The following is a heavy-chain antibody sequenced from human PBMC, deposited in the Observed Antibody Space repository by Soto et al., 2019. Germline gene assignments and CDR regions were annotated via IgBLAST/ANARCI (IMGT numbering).Heavy chain of an antibody. CDR2: LSYDGSNK. J-gene: IGHJ6*02. CDR3: ARVVPAAIYYYYGMDV. CDR1: GFTFSTYA. Sequence: QVQLVESGGGVVQPGRSLRLSCAASGFTFSTYAMHWVRQAPGKGLEWVAVLSYDGSNKYYADSVKGRFTISRDNSKNTLYLQMNSLRAEETAVYYCARVVPAAIYYYYGMDVWGQGTTVTVSS. D-gene: IGHD2-2*01. V-gene: IGHV3-30*03.